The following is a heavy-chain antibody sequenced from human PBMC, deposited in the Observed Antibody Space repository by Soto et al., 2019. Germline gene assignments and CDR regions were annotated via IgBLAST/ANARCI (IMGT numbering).Heavy chain of an antibody. Sequence: GASVKVSCKASGYTFTSYGISWVRQAPGQGLEWMGWISAYNGNTNYAQKLQGRVTMTTDESTSTAYMELRSLRSEDTAVYYCARDCCVPTSAAAADDYYYRLAVWGQGTTVTVSS. V-gene: IGHV1-18*01. CDR2: ISAYNGNT. CDR3: ARDCCVPTSAAAADDYYYRLAV. J-gene: IGHJ6*02. D-gene: IGHD6-25*01. CDR1: GYTFTSYG.